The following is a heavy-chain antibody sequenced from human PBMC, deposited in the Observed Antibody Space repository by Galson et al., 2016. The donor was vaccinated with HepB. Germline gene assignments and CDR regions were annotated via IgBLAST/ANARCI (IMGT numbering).Heavy chain of an antibody. J-gene: IGHJ4*02. CDR1: GASIVSAHW. Sequence: LSLTCTVSGASIVSAHWCSWVRQPPGKGLEWIGEIDHSETTHYNPSLEGRVSISVDNSKNQFSLKLSSVTAADTAVYYCASEDYSFRYWGQGTLVTVSS. V-gene: IGHV4-4*02. CDR2: IDHSETT. CDR3: ASEDYSFRY. D-gene: IGHD3-10*01.